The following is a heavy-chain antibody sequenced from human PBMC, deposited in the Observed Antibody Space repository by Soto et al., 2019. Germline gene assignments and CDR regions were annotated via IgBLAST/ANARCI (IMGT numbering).Heavy chain of an antibody. Sequence: SETLSLTCAVYGGSFSGYYWSWIRQPPGKGLEWIGEINHSGSTNYNPSLKSRVTISVDTSKNQFSLKLSSVTAADTAVYYCARARAFWSGYPHNWFDPWGQGTLVTVSS. CDR1: GGSFSGYY. CDR2: INHSGST. CDR3: ARARAFWSGYPHNWFDP. D-gene: IGHD3-3*01. V-gene: IGHV4-34*01. J-gene: IGHJ5*02.